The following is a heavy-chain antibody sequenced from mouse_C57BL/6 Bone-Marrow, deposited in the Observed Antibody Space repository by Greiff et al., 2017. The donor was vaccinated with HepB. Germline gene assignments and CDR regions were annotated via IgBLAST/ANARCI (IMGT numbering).Heavy chain of an antibody. CDR3: TAHYGSSYDYAMDY. Sequence: EVQLQQSGTVLARPGASVKMSCKTSGYTFTSYWMHWVKQRPGQGLEWIGAIYPGNSDTSYNQKFKGKAKLTAVTSASTAYMELSSLTTEDSAVYYCTAHYGSSYDYAMDYWGQGTSVTVSS. V-gene: IGHV1-5*01. J-gene: IGHJ4*01. CDR1: GYTFTSYW. CDR2: IYPGNSDT. D-gene: IGHD1-1*01.